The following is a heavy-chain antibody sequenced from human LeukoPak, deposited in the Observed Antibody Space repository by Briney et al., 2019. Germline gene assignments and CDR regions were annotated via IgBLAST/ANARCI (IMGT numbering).Heavy chain of an antibody. D-gene: IGHD3-22*01. V-gene: IGHV3-48*04. CDR1: GFSFSLHS. J-gene: IGHJ2*01. Sequence: PSGSLTLSCAASGFSFSLHSMTCVRQVPGKGLQWIAYISTLSVTMHYADSVRGRFFISRDDAKNSLYLQMTNLRAADTAVYYCARLSYYYGRSNFRLGEYFDIWGRGTLVTVSS. CDR3: ARLSYYYGRSNFRLGEYFDI. CDR2: ISTLSVTM.